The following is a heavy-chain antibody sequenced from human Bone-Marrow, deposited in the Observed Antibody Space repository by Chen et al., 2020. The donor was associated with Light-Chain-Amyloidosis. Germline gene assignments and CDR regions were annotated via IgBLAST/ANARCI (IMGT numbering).Heavy chain of an antibody. J-gene: IGHJ4*02. Sequence: EVQLEQSGPEVKKPGESLKITCKGSGYTFPNYWIGWVRQMPGKGLEWSGVIFPDYSGARYRPVFEGQVNISAEKALPPAYLQWRSLKASDTAMYYCARRRDGYNFDYWGQGTLVTVSS. V-gene: IGHV5-51*01. CDR2: IFPDYSGA. D-gene: IGHD5-12*01. CDR3: ARRRDGYNFDY. CDR1: GYTFPNYW.